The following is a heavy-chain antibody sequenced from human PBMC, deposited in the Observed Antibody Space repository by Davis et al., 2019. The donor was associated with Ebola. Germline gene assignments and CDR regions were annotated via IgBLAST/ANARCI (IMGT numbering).Heavy chain of an antibody. CDR1: GCIFGSYA. V-gene: IGHV3-23*01. CDR2: DSSGGGGS. Sequence: SLSPSCAASGCIFGSYAMTWARAAPGKWMVWGSADSSGGGGSCYTDSVRGRFTISRDNSKNTLYLQMTSLRVDDTAVYFCAKGGSGWPSDYSYGMGVWGKGTTVTVSS. D-gene: IGHD6-19*01. J-gene: IGHJ6*04. CDR3: AKGGSGWPSDYSYGMGV.